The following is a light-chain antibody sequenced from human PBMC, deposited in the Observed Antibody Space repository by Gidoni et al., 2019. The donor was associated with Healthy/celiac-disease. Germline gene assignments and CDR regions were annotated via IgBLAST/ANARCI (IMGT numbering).Light chain of an antibody. V-gene: IGKV4-1*01. CDR2: WAF. CDR1: QSVLYSSNNKNY. CDR3: QQYYSTPLT. Sequence: DIVMTQSPDSLAVSLGERATINCKSSQSVLYSSNNKNYLAWYQQKPGQPPKLLIYWAFTRESGVPDRFSGSGSGTDFTLTISSLQAEDVAVYYCQQYYSTPLTFGPXTKVDIK. J-gene: IGKJ3*01.